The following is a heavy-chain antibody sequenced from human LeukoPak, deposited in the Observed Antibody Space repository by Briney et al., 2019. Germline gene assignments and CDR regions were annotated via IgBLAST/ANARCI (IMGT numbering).Heavy chain of an antibody. CDR1: GGSISSSSYY. CDR3: ARIRRITGYYYYGMDV. D-gene: IGHD3-10*01. V-gene: IGHV4-39*01. Sequence: SETLSLTCAVSGGSISSSSYYWGWIRQPPGKGLEWIGSIYYSGNTYYNPSLKSRVTISVDTSKNQFSLKLSSVTAADTAVYYCARIRRITGYYYYGMDVWGQGTTVTVSS. J-gene: IGHJ6*02. CDR2: IYYSGNT.